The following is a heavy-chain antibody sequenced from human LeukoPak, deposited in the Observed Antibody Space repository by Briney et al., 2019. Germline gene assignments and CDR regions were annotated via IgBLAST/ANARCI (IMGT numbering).Heavy chain of an antibody. CDR2: ISSSSSTI. CDR1: GFTFSSYS. D-gene: IGHD2-2*01. CDR3: ARGKLVVPAAMRGY. Sequence: GSLRLSCAASGFTFSSYSMSWVRQAPGKGLEWVSYISSSSSTIYYADSVKGRFTISRDNAKNSLYLQMNSLRAEDTAVYYCARGKLVVPAAMRGYWGQGTLVTVSS. J-gene: IGHJ4*02. V-gene: IGHV3-48*01.